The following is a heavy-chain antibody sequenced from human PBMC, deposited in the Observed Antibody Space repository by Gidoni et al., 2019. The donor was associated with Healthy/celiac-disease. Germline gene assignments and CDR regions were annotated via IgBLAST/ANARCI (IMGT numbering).Heavy chain of an antibody. Sequence: EVQLVESGGGLVQPGGSLRLSCAASGFTFSSYSMNWVRQDPGKGLEWVSYISSSSSTIYYADSVKGRFTISRDNAKNSLYLQMNSLRAEDTAVYYCASHFNGAGTGTKRLPPRQHWGQGTLVTVSS. CDR1: GFTFSSYS. CDR2: ISSSSSTI. D-gene: IGHD5-18*01. CDR3: ASHFNGAGTGTKRLPPRQH. V-gene: IGHV3-48*01. J-gene: IGHJ1*01.